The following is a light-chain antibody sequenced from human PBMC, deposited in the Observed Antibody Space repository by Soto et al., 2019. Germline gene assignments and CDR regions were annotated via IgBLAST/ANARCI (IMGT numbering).Light chain of an antibody. CDR3: QTWGTGIPYV. Sequence: QSVLTQSPSASASLGASVKLTCTLSSGHSSYAIARHQQQPEKGPRYLMKLNSDGSHSKGDGIPDRFSGSSSGAERYLTISSLQSEDEADYYCQTWGTGIPYVFGTGTKLTVL. CDR2: LNSDGSH. J-gene: IGLJ1*01. V-gene: IGLV4-69*01. CDR1: SGHSSYA.